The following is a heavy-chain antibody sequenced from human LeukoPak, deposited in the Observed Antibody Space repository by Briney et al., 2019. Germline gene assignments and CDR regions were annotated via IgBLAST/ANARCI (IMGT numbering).Heavy chain of an antibody. CDR3: AREGSYSQLLDY. Sequence: PGGSLRLSCAASGFTLSNYYMNWVRQAPGKGLEWVSSISSSSSYIYYADSVKGRFTISRDNAKNSLYLQMNSLRAEDTAVYYCAREGSYSQLLDYWGQGTLVTVSS. D-gene: IGHD3-10*01. CDR1: GFTLSNYY. V-gene: IGHV3-21*01. J-gene: IGHJ4*02. CDR2: ISSSSSYI.